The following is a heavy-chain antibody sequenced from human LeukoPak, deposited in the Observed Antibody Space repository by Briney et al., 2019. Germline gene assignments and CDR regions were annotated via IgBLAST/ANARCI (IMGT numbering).Heavy chain of an antibody. CDR1: GGSISSSSYY. CDR2: IYYSGST. J-gene: IGHJ3*02. CDR3: ASFGVVMRAIDI. D-gene: IGHD3-3*01. Sequence: SETLSLTCTVSGGSISSSSYYWGWIRQPPGKGLEWIGSIYYSGSTYYNPSLESRVTISVDTSKNQFSLKLSSVTAADTAVYYCASFGVVMRAIDIWGQGTMVTVSS. V-gene: IGHV4-39*07.